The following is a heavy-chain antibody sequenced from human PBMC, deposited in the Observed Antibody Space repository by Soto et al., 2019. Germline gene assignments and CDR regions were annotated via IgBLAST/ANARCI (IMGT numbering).Heavy chain of an antibody. Sequence: EVQLVESGGGLVQPGRSLRLSCAASGFTFDDYAMHWVRQAPGKGLEWVSGISWNSGSIGYADSVKGRFTISRDNAKNSLYLQMNSLRAEDTALYYCAKEGQWLGTGYDYWGQGTLVTVSS. CDR3: AKEGQWLGTGYDY. J-gene: IGHJ4*02. CDR2: ISWNSGSI. V-gene: IGHV3-9*01. CDR1: GFTFDDYA. D-gene: IGHD6-19*01.